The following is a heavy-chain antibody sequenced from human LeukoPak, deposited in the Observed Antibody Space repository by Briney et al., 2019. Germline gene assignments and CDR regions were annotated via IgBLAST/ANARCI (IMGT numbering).Heavy chain of an antibody. CDR3: ARSITMARGVINILNWFDP. CDR1: GYTFTGYY. V-gene: IGHV1-2*02. CDR2: INPNSGGT. D-gene: IGHD3-10*01. Sequence: ASVKVSCKASGYTFTGYYMHWVRQAPGQGLEWMGWINPNSGGTNYAQKFQGRVTMTRDTSISTAYMELSRLRSDDTAVYYCARSITMARGVINILNWFDPWGQGTLVTVSS. J-gene: IGHJ5*02.